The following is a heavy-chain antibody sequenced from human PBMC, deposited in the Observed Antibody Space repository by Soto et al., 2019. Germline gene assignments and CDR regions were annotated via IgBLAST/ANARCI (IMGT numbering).Heavy chain of an antibody. D-gene: IGHD3-3*01. CDR2: INSDGSST. V-gene: IGHV3-74*01. CDR1: GFTFSSYW. J-gene: IGHJ1*01. CDR3: ASDPTTVDFWGYGRPAEYFQH. Sequence: GGSLRLSCAASGFTFSSYWMHWVRQAPGKGLVWVSRINSDGSSTSYADSVKGRFTISRDNAKNTLYLQMNSLRAEDTAVYYCASDPTTVDFWGYGRPAEYFQHWGQGTLVTVSS.